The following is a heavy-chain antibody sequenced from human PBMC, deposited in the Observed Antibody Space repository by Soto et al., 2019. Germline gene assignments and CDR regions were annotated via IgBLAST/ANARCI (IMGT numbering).Heavy chain of an antibody. Sequence: LRLSCAASGFTFSSYSMNWVRQAPGKGLEWVSSISSSSSYIYYADSVKGRFTISRDNAKNSLYLQMNSLRAEDTAVYYCARDKAVVPAAISGFFNWFDPWGQGSLVSVSS. CDR2: ISSSSSYI. CDR3: ARDKAVVPAAISGFFNWFDP. D-gene: IGHD2-2*01. J-gene: IGHJ5*02. V-gene: IGHV3-21*01. CDR1: GFTFSSYS.